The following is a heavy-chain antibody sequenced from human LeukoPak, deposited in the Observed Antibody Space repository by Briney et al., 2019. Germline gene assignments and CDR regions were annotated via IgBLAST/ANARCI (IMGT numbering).Heavy chain of an antibody. CDR2: ISGSGGTT. CDR1: GFTFSSYA. Sequence: PGGSRRLSCAASGFTFSSYAMSWVRQAPGKGLEWVSAISGSGGTTYYADSVKGRFTISRDNSKNTLYLQMNSLRAEDTAVYYCAKDFSVWGSYPASDIWGQGTMVTVSS. V-gene: IGHV3-23*01. CDR3: AKDFSVWGSYPASDI. J-gene: IGHJ3*02. D-gene: IGHD1-26*01.